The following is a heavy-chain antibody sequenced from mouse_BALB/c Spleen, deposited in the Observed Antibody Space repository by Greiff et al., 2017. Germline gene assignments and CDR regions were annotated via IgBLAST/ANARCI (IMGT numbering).Heavy chain of an antibody. V-gene: IGHV14-3*02. CDR2: IDPANGNT. Sequence: VHVKQSGAELVKPGASVKLSCTASGFNIKDTYMHWVKQRPEQGLEWIGRIDPANGNTKYDPKFQGKATITADTSSNTAYLQLSSLTSEDTAVYYCARTFLDYWGQGTTLTVSS. CDR3: ARTFLDY. J-gene: IGHJ2*01. CDR1: GFNIKDTY.